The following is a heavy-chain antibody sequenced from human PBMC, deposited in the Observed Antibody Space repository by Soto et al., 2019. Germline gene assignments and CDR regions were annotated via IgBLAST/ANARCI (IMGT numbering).Heavy chain of an antibody. CDR1: GYTFTSYD. CDR2: TNPNSGNT. CDR3: ARGGYSYGYYYYYGMDV. D-gene: IGHD5-18*01. Sequence: QVQLVQSGAEVKKPGASVKVSCKASGYTFTSYDINWVRQATGQGLEWMGWTNPNSGNTGYAQKFQGRVTMTRNTSISTAYMELSSLRSEDTAVYYCARGGYSYGYYYYYGMDVWGQGTTVTVSS. J-gene: IGHJ6*02. V-gene: IGHV1-8*01.